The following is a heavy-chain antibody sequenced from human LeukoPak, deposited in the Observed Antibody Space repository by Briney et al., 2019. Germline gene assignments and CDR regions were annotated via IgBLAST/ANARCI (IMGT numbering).Heavy chain of an antibody. D-gene: IGHD6-13*01. J-gene: IGHJ4*02. CDR3: ARDLSSSWYDY. V-gene: IGHV4-30-2*01. CDR1: GVSISSGGYS. Sequence: PSETLSLTCAVSGVSISSGGYSRRWIRQPPGKGLEWIGYIYHSGSTYYNPSLKSRVTISVDRSKNQFSLKLSSVTAADTAVYYCARDLSSSWYDYWGQGTLVTVSS. CDR2: IYHSGST.